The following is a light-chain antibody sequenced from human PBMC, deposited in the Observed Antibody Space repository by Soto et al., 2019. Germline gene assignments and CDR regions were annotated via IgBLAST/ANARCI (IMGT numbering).Light chain of an antibody. CDR1: QSLSINF. V-gene: IGKV3-20*01. CDR2: GAS. CDR3: QQYATSPLT. Sequence: DIVLXXXXFXLSXSXWEIAXXSCVSSQSLSINFLAWYQQKPGQAPRLLISGASSRATGIPDRFSGSGSGTDFTLTITRVEPEDFAVYYCQQYATSPLTFSGGTKVDIK. J-gene: IGKJ4*01.